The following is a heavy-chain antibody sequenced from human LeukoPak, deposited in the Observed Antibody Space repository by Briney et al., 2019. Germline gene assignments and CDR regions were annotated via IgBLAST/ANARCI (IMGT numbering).Heavy chain of an antibody. CDR2: FYISGSA. Sequence: PSETLSLTCTVSGGSISSYYWSWIRQRAGKGRGWSGRFYISGSANYNPPLKSQVTSSVDASTTQFSLSLTFVAAAHTAVYYCAREFLFQSEGLFDYWGQGTLVTVSS. CDR3: AREFLFQSEGLFDY. J-gene: IGHJ4*02. D-gene: IGHD2/OR15-2a*01. CDR1: GGSISSYY. V-gene: IGHV4-4*07.